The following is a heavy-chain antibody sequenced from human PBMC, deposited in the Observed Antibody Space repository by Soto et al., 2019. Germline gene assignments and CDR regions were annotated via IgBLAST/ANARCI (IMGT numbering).Heavy chain of an antibody. J-gene: IGHJ6*02. V-gene: IGHV1-18*01. CDR2: ISAYNGNT. Sequence: ASVKVSCKASGYTFSRYCISWVREAPGQGLEWMGWISAYNGNTNYAQKLQGRVTVSTDTSTSTAYMELRSLRSDDTAMYYCARLTFNSSGPKTMDVWGQGTTVTVSS. D-gene: IGHD6-6*01. CDR1: GYTFSRYC. CDR3: ARLTFNSSGPKTMDV.